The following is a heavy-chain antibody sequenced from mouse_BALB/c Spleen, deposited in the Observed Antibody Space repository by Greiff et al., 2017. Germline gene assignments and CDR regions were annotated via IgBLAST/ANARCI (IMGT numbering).Heavy chain of an antibody. D-gene: IGHD2-14*01. Sequence: QVQLQQSGAELVRPGASVTLSCKASGYTFTDYEMHWVKQTPVHGLERIGAIDPETGGTAYNQKFKGKATLTADKSSSTAYMELRSLTSEDSAVYYCTAYYRYGDAMDYWGQGTSVTVSS. CDR3: TAYYRYGDAMDY. CDR2: IDPETGGT. CDR1: GYTFTDYE. V-gene: IGHV1-15*01. J-gene: IGHJ4*01.